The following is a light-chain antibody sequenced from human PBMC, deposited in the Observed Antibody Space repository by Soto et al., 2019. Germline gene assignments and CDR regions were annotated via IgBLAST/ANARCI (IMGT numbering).Light chain of an antibody. CDR1: QSVSRSY. Sequence: EIVLTQSPGTLSLSPGERATLSCRASQSVSRSYLAWYQQKPGQAPRLLIYDVSSRATGIPDRFSGSGSGTDFTLTISRLAPEDFALYYCQQYGTSPWTFGQGTKVDIK. CDR2: DVS. CDR3: QQYGTSPWT. J-gene: IGKJ1*01. V-gene: IGKV3-20*01.